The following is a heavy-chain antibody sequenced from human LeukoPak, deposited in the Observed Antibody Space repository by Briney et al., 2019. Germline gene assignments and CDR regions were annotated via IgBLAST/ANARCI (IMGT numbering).Heavy chain of an antibody. J-gene: IGHJ2*01. Sequence: GGSLGLSCVASGFTFSNYGLHWVRQAPGKGLEWVAFIQSDGSRKYYADSVTGRFTISRDNSRNTLYLQMNSLKAEDTAVFYCARDIWPWHFDLCGRGTLVTVSS. V-gene: IGHV3-30*02. D-gene: IGHD3-10*01. CDR3: ARDIWPWHFDL. CDR2: IQSDGSRK. CDR1: GFTFSNYG.